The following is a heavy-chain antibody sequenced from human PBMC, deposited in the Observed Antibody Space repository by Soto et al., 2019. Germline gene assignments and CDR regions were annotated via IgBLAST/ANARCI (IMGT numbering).Heavy chain of an antibody. Sequence: GGSLRLSCAASGFTFSSYAMSWVRQAPGKGLEWVSAISGSGGSTYYADSGKGRFTTSRDNSKNTLYLQMNSLRAEETAVYYCAKDTLGIEGYFDYWGQGTLVTVSS. D-gene: IGHD2-2*03. CDR1: GFTFSSYA. V-gene: IGHV3-23*01. J-gene: IGHJ4*02. CDR2: ISGSGGST. CDR3: AKDTLGIEGYFDY.